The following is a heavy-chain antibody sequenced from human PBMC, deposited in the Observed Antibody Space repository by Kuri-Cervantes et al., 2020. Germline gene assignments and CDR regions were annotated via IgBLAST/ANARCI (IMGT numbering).Heavy chain of an antibody. CDR1: GYTFGNYG. CDR2: ISAYTGNT. CDR3: ARGIQEFDP. V-gene: IGHV1-8*02. J-gene: IGHJ5*02. Sequence: ASVKVSCKASGYTFGNYGISWVRQAPGQGLEWMGWISAYTGNTGYAQKFQGRVTMTRNTSISTAYMELSSLRSEDTAVYYCARGIQEFDPWGQGTLVTVSS.